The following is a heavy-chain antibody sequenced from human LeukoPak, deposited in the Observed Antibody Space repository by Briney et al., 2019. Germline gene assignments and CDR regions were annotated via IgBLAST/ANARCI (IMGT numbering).Heavy chain of an antibody. J-gene: IGHJ4*02. Sequence: GGSLTLSCAASGFTLSSYAMSWVRQAPGKGLEWVSAISGSGGSTYYADSGKGRFTISRDNSKNTLYLQMNSLRAEDTAVYYCANYYVWGSYRSYYFDYWGQGTLVTVSS. V-gene: IGHV3-23*01. CDR2: ISGSGGST. CDR3: ANYYVWGSYRSYYFDY. CDR1: GFTLSSYA. D-gene: IGHD3-16*02.